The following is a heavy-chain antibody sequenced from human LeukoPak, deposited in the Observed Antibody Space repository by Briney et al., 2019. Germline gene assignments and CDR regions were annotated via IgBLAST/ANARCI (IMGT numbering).Heavy chain of an antibody. Sequence: GPSVKVSCKASGGTFSSYAISWVRQAPGQGLEWMGGIIPIFGTANYAQKFQGRVTITADESTSTAYMELSSLRSKDTAVYYCALRVYYYGSGSYYNPFDYWGQGTLVTVSS. V-gene: IGHV1-69*01. CDR1: GGTFSSYA. CDR2: IIPIFGTA. CDR3: ALRVYYYGSGSYYNPFDY. D-gene: IGHD3-10*01. J-gene: IGHJ4*02.